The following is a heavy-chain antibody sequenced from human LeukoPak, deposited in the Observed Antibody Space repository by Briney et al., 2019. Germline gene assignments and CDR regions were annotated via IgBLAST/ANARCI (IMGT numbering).Heavy chain of an antibody. J-gene: IGHJ4*02. V-gene: IGHV3-30*18. CDR1: GFTFGSYG. D-gene: IGHD1-1*01. CDR2: ISYDGSNK. CDR3: AKGLDWNDLFQPFDY. Sequence: GGSLRLSCAASGFTFGSYGMHWVRQAPGKGLEWVAVISYDGSNKYYADSVKGRFTISRDNSKNTLYLQMNSLRAEDTAVYYCAKGLDWNDLFQPFDYWGQGTLVTVSS.